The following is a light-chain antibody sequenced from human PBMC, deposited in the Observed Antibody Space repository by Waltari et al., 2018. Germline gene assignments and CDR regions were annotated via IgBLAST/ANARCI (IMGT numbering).Light chain of an antibody. CDR1: ELPRQY. CDR2: EDT. Sequence: YELTQPPSVSVSPGQTARITCPGHELPRQYAYWFQPKPGPAPRLVIYEDTKRPPGIPERFSGSSSGTVATLTITGAQVDDEADYYCYSSDSTGLRVFGGGTTVVVL. J-gene: IGLJ1*01. CDR3: YSSDSTGLRV. V-gene: IGLV3-10*01.